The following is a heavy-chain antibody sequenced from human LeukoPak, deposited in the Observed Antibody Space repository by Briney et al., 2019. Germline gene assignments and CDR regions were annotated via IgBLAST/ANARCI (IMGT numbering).Heavy chain of an antibody. Sequence: ASVKVSCKASGGTFSSYAISWVRQAPGQGLEWMGGIIPIFGTANYAQKFQGRVTITTDESTSTAYMELSSLRSEDTAVYYRARGGVVPAAILFYWGQGTLVTVSS. J-gene: IGHJ4*02. D-gene: IGHD2-2*01. V-gene: IGHV1-69*05. CDR2: IIPIFGTA. CDR1: GGTFSSYA. CDR3: ARGGVVPAAILFY.